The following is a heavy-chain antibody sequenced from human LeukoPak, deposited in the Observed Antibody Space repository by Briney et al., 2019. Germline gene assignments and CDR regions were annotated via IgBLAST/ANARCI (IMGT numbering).Heavy chain of an antibody. V-gene: IGHV4-4*07. Sequence: SETLSLTCSVSGGSISSSFWSWIRQPAGKGLEGIGRIYADGSTNYNPSLKSRITLSLDTPGNQVSLRLTSVTAADTAVYFCARAPAGCGGTCAFDYWGQGTQVTVSS. D-gene: IGHD2-15*01. J-gene: IGHJ4*02. CDR1: GGSISSSF. CDR3: ARAPAGCGGTCAFDY. CDR2: IYADGST.